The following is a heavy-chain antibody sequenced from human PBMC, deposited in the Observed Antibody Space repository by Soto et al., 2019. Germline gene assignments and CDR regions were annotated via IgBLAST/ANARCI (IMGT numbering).Heavy chain of an antibody. Sequence: GGSLRLSCAASGFTFSSYAMHWVRQAPGKGLEWVAVISYDGSNKYYADSVKGRFTISRDNSKNTLYLQMNSLRAEDTAVYYCARSVEWLDEGFDYWGQGTLVTVSS. V-gene: IGHV3-30-3*01. CDR2: ISYDGSNK. CDR1: GFTFSSYA. J-gene: IGHJ4*02. CDR3: ARSVEWLDEGFDY. D-gene: IGHD6-19*01.